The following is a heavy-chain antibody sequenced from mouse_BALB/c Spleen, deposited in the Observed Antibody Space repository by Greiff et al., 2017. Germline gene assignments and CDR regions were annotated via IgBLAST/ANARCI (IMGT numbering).Heavy chain of an antibody. CDR1: GFTFSSYY. Sequence: EVKLMESGGGLVKLGGSLKLSCAASGFTFSSYYMSWVRQTPEKRLELVAAINSNGGSTYYPDTVKGRFTISRDNAKNTLYLQMSSLKSEDTALYYCARGNDYDGGNYFDYWGQGTTLTVSS. D-gene: IGHD2-4*01. V-gene: IGHV5-6-2*01. CDR2: INSNGGST. CDR3: ARGNDYDGGNYFDY. J-gene: IGHJ2*01.